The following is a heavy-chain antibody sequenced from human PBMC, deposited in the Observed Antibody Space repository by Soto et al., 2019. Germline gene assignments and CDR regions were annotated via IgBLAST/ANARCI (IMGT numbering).Heavy chain of an antibody. CDR2: VWADGGNK. J-gene: IGHJ4*02. D-gene: IGHD2-2*01. V-gene: IGHV3-33*01. CDR3: AGEERSSWGRFDY. Sequence: QVQLVESGGGVVQPGRSLRLSCAASGFSFSTCGMHWVRQTPDKRLEWVAIVWADGGNKYYTDSVKGRFTISRENSQNMVYLQMNNLRAEDTALYYCAGEERSSWGRFDYWGQGTLVSVSS. CDR1: GFSFSTCG.